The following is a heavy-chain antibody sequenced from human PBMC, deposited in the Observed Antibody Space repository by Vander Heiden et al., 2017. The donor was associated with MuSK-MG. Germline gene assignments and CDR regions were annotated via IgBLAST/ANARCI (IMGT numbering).Heavy chain of an antibody. CDR3: AGDLGGYSGYLDY. J-gene: IGHJ4*02. D-gene: IGHD5-12*01. Sequence: EVQLVESGGGLVKPGGSLSLSCAASGLNFNIYNLNWVRQAPGKGLEWVSSIDRNSRYIYYADSVKGRFTGSRDNAMNLLYLQMNSRRVEDTAVYYCAGDLGGYSGYLDYWGQGTLVTVSS. V-gene: IGHV3-21*06. CDR1: GLNFNIYN. CDR2: IDRNSRYI.